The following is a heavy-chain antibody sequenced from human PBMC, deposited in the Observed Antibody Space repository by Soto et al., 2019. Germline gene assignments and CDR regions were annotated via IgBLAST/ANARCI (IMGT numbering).Heavy chain of an antibody. CDR2: ISGSGGNT. D-gene: IGHD5-18*01. J-gene: IGHJ4*02. Sequence: EVQLLESGGGLVQPGGSLRLSCAASGFTFSSYAMSWVRQAPGKGLEWVSFISGSGGNTYYADSVKGRFAISRLNSKNTLFLQMNSLRAEDTAIYYCAKEALIGYTYACTYWGQGTLVAVSS. CDR3: AKEALIGYTYACTY. V-gene: IGHV3-23*01. CDR1: GFTFSSYA.